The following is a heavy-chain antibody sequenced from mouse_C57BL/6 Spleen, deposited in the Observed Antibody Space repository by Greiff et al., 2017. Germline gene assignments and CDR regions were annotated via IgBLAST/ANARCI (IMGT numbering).Heavy chain of an antibody. J-gene: IGHJ4*01. D-gene: IGHD2-13*01. CDR2: IYPGSGNT. CDR1: GYTFTDYY. Sequence: VQLQQSGAELVRPGASVKLSCKASGYTFTDYYINWVKQRPGQGLEWIARIYPGSGNTYYNEKFKGKATLTAEKSSSTAYMQLSSLTSEDSAVYVCARSLTEAMDYWGQGTSVTVSS. CDR3: ARSLTEAMDY. V-gene: IGHV1-76*01.